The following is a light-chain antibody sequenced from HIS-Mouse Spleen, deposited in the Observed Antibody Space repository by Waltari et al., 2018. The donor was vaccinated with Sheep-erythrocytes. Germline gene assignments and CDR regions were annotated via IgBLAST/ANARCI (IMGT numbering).Light chain of an antibody. J-gene: IGKJ1*01. CDR3: QQYYSYPQT. CDR2: AAY. V-gene: IGKV1-8*01. CDR1: QGISSY. Sequence: AIRMTQYPSSPSASTGDRVTITCRASQGISSYLAWYHQKPGKVPKILIYAAYTLQSGVPSRFSGSGSGTDFTLTISCLQSEDFATYYCQQYYSYPQTFGQGTKVEIK.